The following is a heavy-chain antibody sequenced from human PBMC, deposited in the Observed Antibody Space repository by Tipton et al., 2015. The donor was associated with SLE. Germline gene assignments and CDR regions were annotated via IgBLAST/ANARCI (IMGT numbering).Heavy chain of an antibody. CDR3: VATTNDP. D-gene: IGHD5-12*01. V-gene: IGHV3-66*01. J-gene: IGHJ5*02. Sequence: SLRLSCAASGITVSNNYMSWVRQAPGKGLEWVSIIYSSGRTYYADSVKGRLTVSRDNSKNSLYLQMKRLRAEDTAVYYCVATTNDPWGQGTLVTVSS. CDR1: GITVSNNY. CDR2: IYSSGRT.